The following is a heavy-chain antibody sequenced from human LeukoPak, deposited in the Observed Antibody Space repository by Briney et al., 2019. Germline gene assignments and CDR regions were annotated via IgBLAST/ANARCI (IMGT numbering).Heavy chain of an antibody. D-gene: IGHD3-10*01. Sequence: GGSLRLSCAASGFTFRSYGMSWFRQAPGKGLEWVSTISASSDSTYHADPVKGRFSVSRDNSRDTLYLQMNSLRADDTATYYCAKDLGIGGSGFWGQGTLVTVSS. CDR3: AKDLGIGGSGF. V-gene: IGHV3-23*01. J-gene: IGHJ4*02. CDR1: GFTFRSYG. CDR2: ISASSDST.